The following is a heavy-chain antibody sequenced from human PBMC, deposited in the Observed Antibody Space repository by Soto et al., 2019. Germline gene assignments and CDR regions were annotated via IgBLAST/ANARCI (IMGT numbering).Heavy chain of an antibody. CDR1: GGSISSSSYY. J-gene: IGHJ6*02. Sequence: PSETLSLTCTVSGGSISSSSYYWGWIRQPPGKGLEWIGSIYYSGSTYYNPSLKSRVTISVDTSKNQFSLKLSSVTAADTAVYYCARGIVGATYAYYYYYGMDVWGQGTTVTAP. CDR2: IYYSGST. V-gene: IGHV4-39*01. CDR3: ARGIVGATYAYYYYYGMDV. D-gene: IGHD1-26*01.